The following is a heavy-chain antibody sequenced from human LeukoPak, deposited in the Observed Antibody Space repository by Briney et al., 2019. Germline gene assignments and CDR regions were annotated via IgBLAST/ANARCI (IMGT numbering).Heavy chain of an antibody. D-gene: IGHD5-18*01. CDR3: AKRGYSYGYGPYYFDY. CDR1: GFTFSDYY. CDR2: ISSSGNTI. Sequence: GGSLRLSCAASGFTFSDYYMSWIRQPPGKGLEWVSYISSSGNTIYYADSVKGRFTISRDNAKNSLYLQMNSLRAEDTAVYYCAKRGYSYGYGPYYFDYWGQGTLVTVSS. J-gene: IGHJ4*02. V-gene: IGHV3-11*04.